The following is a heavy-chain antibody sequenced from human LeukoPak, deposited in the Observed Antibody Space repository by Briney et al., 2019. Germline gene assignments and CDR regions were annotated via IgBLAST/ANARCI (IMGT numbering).Heavy chain of an antibody. V-gene: IGHV3-23*03. Sequence: GGSLRLSCTASGFNFYRFTMHWVRQSPGKGLEWVSFIGRDGRVTSYADSVKGRFTISRDNSKNTLYLQVDSLRAEDTAVYYCAKGGARYFDWLAIDYWGQGTLVTVSS. CDR3: AKGGARYFDWLAIDY. CDR1: GFNFYRFT. CDR2: IGRDGRVT. J-gene: IGHJ4*02. D-gene: IGHD3-9*01.